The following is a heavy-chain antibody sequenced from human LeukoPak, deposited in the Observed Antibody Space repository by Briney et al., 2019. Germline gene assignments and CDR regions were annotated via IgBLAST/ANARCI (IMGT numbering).Heavy chain of an antibody. CDR1: GYSFTSYG. Sequence: GESLKISCKGSGYSFTSYGVSWVRQAPGQGLEWMGWISAYNGNTNYAQKLQGRVTMTTDTSTSTAYMELRSLRSDDTAVYYCAVDKRGYYYYGMDVWGQGTTVTVSS. CDR2: ISAYNGNT. J-gene: IGHJ6*02. V-gene: IGHV1-18*01. CDR3: AVDKRGYYYYGMDV.